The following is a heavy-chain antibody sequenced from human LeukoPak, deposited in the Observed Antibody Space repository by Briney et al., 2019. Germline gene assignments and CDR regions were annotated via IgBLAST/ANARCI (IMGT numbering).Heavy chain of an antibody. J-gene: IGHJ4*02. CDR2: IYYSGST. D-gene: IGHD5-12*01. CDR1: GGSISSYD. V-gene: IGHV4-59*01. CDR3: ASGWLFFDY. Sequence: SETLSLTCTVPGGSISSYDWSWTRQPPGKGLEWIGYIYYSGSTNYNPSLKSRVTISVDTSKNQFSLKLSSVTAADTAVYYCASGWLFFDYWGQGTLVTVSS.